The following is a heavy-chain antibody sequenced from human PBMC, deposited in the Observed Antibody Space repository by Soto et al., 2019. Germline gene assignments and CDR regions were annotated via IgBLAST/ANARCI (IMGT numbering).Heavy chain of an antibody. CDR3: ARDRDWLFDY. D-gene: IGHD2-21*01. V-gene: IGHV3-48*01. CDR1: GFTFSSYS. CDR2: ISSSSTI. J-gene: IGHJ4*02. Sequence: GGSLSLSCAASGFTFSSYSMNWVRQAPGKGLGWVSYISSSSTIYYADSVKGRFTISRDNAKNSLYLQMNSLRAEDTAVYYCARDRDWLFDYWGQGTLVTVSS.